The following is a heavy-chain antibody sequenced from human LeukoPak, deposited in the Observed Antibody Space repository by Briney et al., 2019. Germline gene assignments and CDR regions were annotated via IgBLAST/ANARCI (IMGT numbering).Heavy chain of an antibody. CDR3: AGVRSGYGYGTAYYYYVRDV. CDR2: IIPIFGTA. D-gene: IGHD5-18*01. CDR1: GGTFSSYA. J-gene: IGHJ6*02. V-gene: IGHV1-69*01. Sequence: ASVKVSCKASGGTFSSYAISWVRQAPGQGLEWMGGIIPIFGTANYAQKFQGRVTITADESTSTAYMELSSLRSEDTAVNSCAGVRSGYGYGTAYYYYVRDVWAKGPRSPSP.